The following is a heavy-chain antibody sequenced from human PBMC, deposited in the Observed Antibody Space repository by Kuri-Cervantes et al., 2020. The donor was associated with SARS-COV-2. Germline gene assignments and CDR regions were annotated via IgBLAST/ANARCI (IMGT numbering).Heavy chain of an antibody. CDR1: GGSIGSSSYY. J-gene: IGHJ5*02. V-gene: IGHV4-39*01. D-gene: IGHD2/OR15-2a*01. CDR2: IYYSGST. Sequence: GSLRLSCTVSGGSIGSSSYYWGWIRQPPGKGLEWIGSIYYSGSTYYNPSLKSRVTISVDTSKNQFSLKLSSVTAADTAVYYCASFSTRGDPWGQGTPVTVSS. CDR3: ASFSTRGDP.